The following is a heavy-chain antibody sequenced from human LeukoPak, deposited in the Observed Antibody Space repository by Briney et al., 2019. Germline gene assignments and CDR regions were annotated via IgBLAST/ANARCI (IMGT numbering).Heavy chain of an antibody. D-gene: IGHD2-8*01. J-gene: IGHJ4*02. V-gene: IGHV1-8*01. CDR3: ARVNGLPDY. Sequence: GASVKVSCKASGYTFTSYDINWVRPATGQGLEWVGWMNPKSGNTGYAQKFQGKVTMTRDTSISTAYMEVSSLTFRDTAIYYCARVNGLPDYWGQGTLVTVSS. CDR1: GYTFTSYD. CDR2: MNPKSGNT.